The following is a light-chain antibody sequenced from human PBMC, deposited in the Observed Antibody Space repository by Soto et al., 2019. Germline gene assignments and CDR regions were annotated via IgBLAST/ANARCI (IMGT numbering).Light chain of an antibody. V-gene: IGKV1-5*03. CDR3: QQYYSYPIT. Sequence: DIQMTQSPSTLSASVGDRVTITCRASQSISSYLSWYQQKPGKAPKLLIYKASILESGVPSRFSGSGSGTEFTLTISSLQPDDFATYYCQQYYSYPITFGQGTRLEIK. CDR1: QSISSY. CDR2: KAS. J-gene: IGKJ5*01.